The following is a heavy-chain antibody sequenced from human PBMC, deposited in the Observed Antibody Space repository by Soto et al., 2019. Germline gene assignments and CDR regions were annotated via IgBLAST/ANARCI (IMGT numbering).Heavy chain of an antibody. D-gene: IGHD3-10*01. CDR2: INHSGST. V-gene: IGHV4-34*01. CDR3: ARDRGALITIVRAYRKNWFDS. CDR1: GGSFSGYY. J-gene: IGHJ5*01. Sequence: SETLSLTCAVYGGSFSGYYWSWIRQPPGKGLELIGEINHSGSTNYNPSLKSRVTISVDTSKNQFSLKLSSVTAADTAVYYCARDRGALITIVRAYRKNWFDSWGQGTLVTVS.